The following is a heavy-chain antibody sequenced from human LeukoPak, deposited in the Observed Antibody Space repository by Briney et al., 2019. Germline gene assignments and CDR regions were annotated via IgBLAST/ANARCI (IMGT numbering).Heavy chain of an antibody. Sequence: QPGGSLRLSCAASGFTFSRYWMHWVRHAPGKGLVWVSRINSDGSSTSYADSVKGRFTISRDNAKNTLYLQMNSLRAEDTAVYYCARDGEYSSSWYFDLWGRGTLVTVSS. J-gene: IGHJ2*01. V-gene: IGHV3-74*01. D-gene: IGHD6-6*01. CDR3: ARDGEYSSSWYFDL. CDR2: INSDGSST. CDR1: GFTFSRYW.